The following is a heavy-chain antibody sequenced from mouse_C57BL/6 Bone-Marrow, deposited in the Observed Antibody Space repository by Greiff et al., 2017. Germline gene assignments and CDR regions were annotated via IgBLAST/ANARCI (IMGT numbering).Heavy chain of an antibody. Sequence: VKLMESGPELVKPGASVKISCKASGYSFTSYYIHWVKQRPGQGLEWIGWIYPGSGNTKYNEKFKGKATLTADTSSSTAYMQLSSLTSEDSAVYYCARRGQLRPDYWGQGTTLTVSS. CDR1: GYSFTSYY. J-gene: IGHJ2*01. V-gene: IGHV1-66*01. CDR2: IYPGSGNT. CDR3: ARRGQLRPDY. D-gene: IGHD3-2*02.